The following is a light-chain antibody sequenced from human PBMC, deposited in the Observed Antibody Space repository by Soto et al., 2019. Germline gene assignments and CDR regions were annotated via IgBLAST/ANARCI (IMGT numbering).Light chain of an antibody. CDR1: QSVSSSY. V-gene: IGKV3-20*01. CDR3: QQYGSSPLFT. CDR2: GAS. Sequence: EIVLTQSPGTLSLSPGERANLSCRASQSVSSSYLAWYQQKPGQAPRLLIYGASSRATGIPDRFSGSGSGTDFILTISRLEPEDFAVYYCQQYGSSPLFTFGPWTKVDVK. J-gene: IGKJ3*01.